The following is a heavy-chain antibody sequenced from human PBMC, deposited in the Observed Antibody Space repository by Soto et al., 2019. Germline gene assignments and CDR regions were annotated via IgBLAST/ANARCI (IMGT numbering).Heavy chain of an antibody. V-gene: IGHV4-31*01. CDR1: GGSVTTDVFH. J-gene: IGHJ5*02. CDR2: ISHNGRT. D-gene: IGHD4-17*01. Sequence: QVQLQESGPGLVKPSETLSLTCTVSGGSVTTDVFHWNWIRQHPGKGLEWIGYISHNGRTYYNPSLGAPPAFSLDTSTKLFSRRLTSVTAADTAISYCDRHLSGDYPQSCWFDPWGEGTLGTVSA. CDR3: DRHLSGDYPQSCWFDP.